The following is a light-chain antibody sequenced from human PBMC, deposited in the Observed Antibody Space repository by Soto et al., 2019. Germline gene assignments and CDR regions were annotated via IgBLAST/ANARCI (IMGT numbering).Light chain of an antibody. Sequence: DIQMTQSPSTLSASVGDRVTITCRASQSIGSSLAWYQQKPGKGPKLLLYDASTLESGVPSRFSGSGLGTEFALTSSRLQPDDFANFYCQQDNSSGTFGQGTKLEIK. CDR3: QQDNSSGT. CDR2: DAS. J-gene: IGKJ2*01. CDR1: QSIGSS. V-gene: IGKV1-5*01.